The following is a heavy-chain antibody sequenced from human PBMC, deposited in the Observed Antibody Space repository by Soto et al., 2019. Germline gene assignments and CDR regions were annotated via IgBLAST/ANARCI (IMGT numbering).Heavy chain of an antibody. Sequence: SETLSLTCSVSDDSINSDKYYWGWIRQPPGKSLEWIGSIYYRGNAYYNPSLQTRVTLSLDKSKSQFSLKLNSVTAADSAVYFCARLEGLATISYYFDFWGPGALVTVSS. J-gene: IGHJ4*02. CDR1: DDSINSDKYY. D-gene: IGHD3-3*01. CDR3: ARLEGLATISYYFDF. V-gene: IGHV4-39*01. CDR2: IYYRGNA.